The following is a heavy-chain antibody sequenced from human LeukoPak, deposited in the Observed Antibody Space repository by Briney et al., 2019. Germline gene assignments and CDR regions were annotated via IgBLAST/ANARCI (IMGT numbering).Heavy chain of an antibody. J-gene: IGHJ4*02. CDR2: IIPIFGTA. Sequence: ASVKVSCKATGGTFSSYAISWVRQAPGQGLEWMGGIIPIFGTANYAQKFQGRVTITADEPTSTAYMELSSLRSEDTAVYYCARDSGVAARPDFDYWGQGTLVTVSS. CDR1: GGTFSSYA. D-gene: IGHD2-15*01. V-gene: IGHV1-69*13. CDR3: ARDSGVAARPDFDY.